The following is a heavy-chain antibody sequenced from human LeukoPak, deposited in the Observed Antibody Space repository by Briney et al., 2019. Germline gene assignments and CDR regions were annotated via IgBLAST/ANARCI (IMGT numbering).Heavy chain of an antibody. J-gene: IGHJ4*02. CDR2: ISSSSSTI. CDR1: GFTFSSYS. Sequence: GGSLRLSCAASGFTFSSYSMNWVRQAPGKGLEWVSYISSSSSTIYYADSVKGRFTISRDNAKNSLYLQMNSLRDEDTAVYYCASRSSSGWYYFDYWGQGTLVTVSS. V-gene: IGHV3-48*02. D-gene: IGHD6-19*01. CDR3: ASRSSSGWYYFDY.